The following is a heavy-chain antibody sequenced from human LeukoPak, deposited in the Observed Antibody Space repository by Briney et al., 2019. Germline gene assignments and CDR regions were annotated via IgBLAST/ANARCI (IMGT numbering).Heavy chain of an antibody. CDR2: IYYSGST. J-gene: IGHJ6*02. CDR3: ARLDPGYSSSSRYCYGMDV. D-gene: IGHD6-6*01. Sequence: SETLSLTCTVSGGSISSYYWSWIRQPPGKGLEWIGYIYYSGSTNYNPSLKSRVTISVDTSKNQFSLKLSSVTAADTAVYYCARLDPGYSSSSRYCYGMDVWGQGTTVTVSS. V-gene: IGHV4-59*08. CDR1: GGSISSYY.